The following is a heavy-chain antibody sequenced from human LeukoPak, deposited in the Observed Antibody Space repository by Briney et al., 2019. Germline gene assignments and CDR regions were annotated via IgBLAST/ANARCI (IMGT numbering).Heavy chain of an antibody. Sequence: GASVKVTCKASGYTLTELSMHWVRQAPGKGLEWMGGFDPEDGETIYAQKFQGRVTMTEDTSTDTAYTELSSLRSEDTAVYYCASYSSSSYYCYYVDVWGKGTTVTVSS. D-gene: IGHD6-6*01. CDR2: FDPEDGET. CDR3: ASYSSSSYYCYYVDV. V-gene: IGHV1-24*01. CDR1: GYTLTELS. J-gene: IGHJ6*03.